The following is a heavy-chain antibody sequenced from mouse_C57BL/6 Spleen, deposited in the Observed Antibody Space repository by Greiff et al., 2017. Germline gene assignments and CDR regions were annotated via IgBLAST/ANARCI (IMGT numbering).Heavy chain of an antibody. CDR2: IDPSDSYT. Sequence: QVQLQQPGAELVMPGASVKLSCKASGYTFTSYWMHWVKQRPGQGLEWIGEIDPSDSYTNYNQKFKGKSTLTVDKSSSTAYMQRSSLTSEDSAVYYCASSDGGGVFDYWGQGTTLTVSS. V-gene: IGHV1-69*01. CDR3: ASSDGGGVFDY. D-gene: IGHD3-2*02. J-gene: IGHJ2*01. CDR1: GYTFTSYW.